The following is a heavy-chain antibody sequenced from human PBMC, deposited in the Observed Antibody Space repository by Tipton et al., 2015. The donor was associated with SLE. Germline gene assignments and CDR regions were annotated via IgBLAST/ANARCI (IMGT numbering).Heavy chain of an antibody. Sequence: TLSLTCTVSGGSISSGGYYWSWIRQHPGKGLEWIGYIYYSGSTYYNPSLKSRVTISADTSKNQFSLKLSSVTAADTAVYYCASHSTHYCSSTSCYFDYWGQGTLVTVSS. V-gene: IGHV4-31*03. CDR2: IYYSGST. CDR1: GGSISSGGYY. J-gene: IGHJ4*02. CDR3: ASHSTHYCSSTSCYFDY. D-gene: IGHD2-2*01.